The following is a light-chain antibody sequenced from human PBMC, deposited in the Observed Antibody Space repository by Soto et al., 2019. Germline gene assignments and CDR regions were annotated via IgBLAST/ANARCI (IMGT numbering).Light chain of an antibody. CDR1: SSDVGAYNY. V-gene: IGLV2-8*01. CDR3: SSYAGSNSPHVV. J-gene: IGLJ2*01. CDR2: EVS. Sequence: QSALTQPPSASGSPGQSVTISCTGTSSDVGAYNYVSWYQQHPGKAPKLMIYEVSKRPSGVPDRFSGSKSGNTASLTVSGLQAEDEADYYCSSYAGSNSPHVVFGGGTQLTVL.